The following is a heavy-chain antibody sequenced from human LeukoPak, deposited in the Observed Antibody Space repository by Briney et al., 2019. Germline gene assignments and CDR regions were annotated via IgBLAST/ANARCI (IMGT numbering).Heavy chain of an antibody. Sequence: KPGGSLRLSCAASGFTFSSYSMNWVRQAPGKGLEWVSSINSDSSLMFYAESVKGRFTISRDNARNSLYLQMNSLRAEDTAVYFCARDSLFCTGGSCYSNYFDYWGQGTLVTVSS. CDR3: ARDSLFCTGGSCYSNYFDY. CDR1: GFTFSSYS. V-gene: IGHV3-21*01. J-gene: IGHJ4*02. D-gene: IGHD2-15*01. CDR2: INSDSSLM.